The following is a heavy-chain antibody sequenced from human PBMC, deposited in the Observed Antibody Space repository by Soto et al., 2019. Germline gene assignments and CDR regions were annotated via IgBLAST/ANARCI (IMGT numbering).Heavy chain of an antibody. J-gene: IGHJ4*02. V-gene: IGHV4-34*01. D-gene: IGHD6-13*01. CDR2: INHSGST. CDR1: GGSFSGYY. CDR3: ARGSDSSPPLYFDY. Sequence: SETLSLTCAVYGGSFSGYYWSWIRQPPGEGLEWIGEINHSGSTNYNPSLKSRVTISVDTSKNQFSLKLSSVTAADTAVYYCARGSDSSPPLYFDYWGQGTLVTVSS.